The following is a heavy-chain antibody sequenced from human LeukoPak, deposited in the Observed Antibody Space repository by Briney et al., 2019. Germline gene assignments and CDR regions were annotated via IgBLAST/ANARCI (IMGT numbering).Heavy chain of an antibody. V-gene: IGHV3-23*01. CDR3: AKDNPIYVKVSNFDY. J-gene: IGHJ4*02. CDR2: ISGSGGST. D-gene: IGHD3-10*02. Sequence: PGGSLRLSRVASGFTFSSYAMSWVRQAPGKGLEWVSAISGSGGSTYYADSVKGRFTISRDNSKNTLYLQMNSLRAEDTAVYYCAKDNPIYVKVSNFDYWGQGTLVTVSS. CDR1: GFTFSSYA.